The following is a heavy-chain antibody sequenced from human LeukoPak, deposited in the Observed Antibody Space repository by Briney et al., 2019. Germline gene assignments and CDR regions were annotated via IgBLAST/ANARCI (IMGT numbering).Heavy chain of an antibody. CDR1: GFTFSSYS. CDR2: ICSSSSYI. V-gene: IGHV3-21*01. D-gene: IGHD3-10*01. Sequence: GGSLRLSCAASGFTFSSYSMNWVRQAPGKGLEWVSSICSSSSYIYYADSVKGRFTISRDNAKNSLYLQMNSLRAEDAAVYYCARDPHSVITMVNDAFDIWGQGTMVTVSS. J-gene: IGHJ3*02. CDR3: ARDPHSVITMVNDAFDI.